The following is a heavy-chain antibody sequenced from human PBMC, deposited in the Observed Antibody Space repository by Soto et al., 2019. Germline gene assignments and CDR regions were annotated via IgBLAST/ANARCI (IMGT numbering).Heavy chain of an antibody. CDR1: GGSISSYY. Sequence: PSETLSLTCTVSGGSISSYYWSWIRQPPGKGLEWIGYIYYSGSTNYNPSLKSRVTISVDKSKNQFSLKLSSVTAADTAVYYCARGWLQMDPSAEWFDPWGQGTLVTVSS. V-gene: IGHV4-59*12. CDR2: IYYSGST. CDR3: ARGWLQMDPSAEWFDP. D-gene: IGHD1-1*01. J-gene: IGHJ5*02.